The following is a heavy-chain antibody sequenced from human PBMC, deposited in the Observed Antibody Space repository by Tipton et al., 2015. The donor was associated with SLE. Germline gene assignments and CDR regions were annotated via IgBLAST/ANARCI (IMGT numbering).Heavy chain of an antibody. V-gene: IGHV4-34*01. CDR1: GGSFSGYY. D-gene: IGHD3-3*01. J-gene: IGHJ4*02. Sequence: TLSLTCAVYGGSFSGYYWSWIRQPPGKGLEWIGEINHSGSTNYNPSLKSRVTISVDTSKNQFSLKLSSVTAADTAVYYCARVGLFWYYFDYWDQGTLVTVSS. CDR2: INHSGST. CDR3: ARVGLFWYYFDY.